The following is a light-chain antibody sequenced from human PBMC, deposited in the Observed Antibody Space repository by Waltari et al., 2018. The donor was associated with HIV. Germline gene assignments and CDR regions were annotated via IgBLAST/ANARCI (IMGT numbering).Light chain of an antibody. CDR1: QSVSSN. V-gene: IGKV3-15*01. CDR2: GAS. Sequence: EIVMTQSPDSLSVSPGERATLPCRASQSVSSNLAWYQQKPGQAPRLLIYGASTRATGIPARFSGSGSGTEFTLTISSLQSEDFAIYYCQQYNNWPPWTFGQGTEVEIK. CDR3: QQYNNWPPWT. J-gene: IGKJ1*01.